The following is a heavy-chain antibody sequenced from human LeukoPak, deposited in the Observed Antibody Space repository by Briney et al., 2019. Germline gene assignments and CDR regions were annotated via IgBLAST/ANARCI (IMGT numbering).Heavy chain of an antibody. CDR1: GYTLTSYD. CDR2: MNSNSGNT. J-gene: IGHJ4*02. CDR3: ARGGDYGGNSGSSDY. D-gene: IGHD4-23*01. Sequence: ASVRVSCKASGYTLTSYDINWVRQATGHGLEWMGWMNSNSGNTGYAQKFQGRVTMTRNTSISTAYMELSSLRSEDTAVYYCARGGDYGGNSGSSDYWGQGTLVTVSS. V-gene: IGHV1-8*01.